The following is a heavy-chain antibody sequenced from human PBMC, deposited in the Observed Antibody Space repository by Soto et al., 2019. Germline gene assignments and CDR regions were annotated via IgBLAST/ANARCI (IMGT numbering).Heavy chain of an antibody. Sequence: PSETLSLTCTVSGGSISSYYWSWIRQPPGKGLEWIGYIYYSGSTNYNPSLKSRVTISVDTSKNQFSLKLSSVTAADTAVYYCTSSSWYTNWFVSWGQGTLVTVS. CDR3: TSSSWYTNWFVS. D-gene: IGHD6-13*01. V-gene: IGHV4-59*01. J-gene: IGHJ5*01. CDR2: IYYSGST. CDR1: GGSISSYY.